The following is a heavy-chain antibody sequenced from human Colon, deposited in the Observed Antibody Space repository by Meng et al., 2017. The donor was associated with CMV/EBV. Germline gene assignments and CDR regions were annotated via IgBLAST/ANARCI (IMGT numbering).Heavy chain of an antibody. CDR3: ARVGTYTGVDV. V-gene: IGHV4-39*07. CDR1: GGSISSIGYY. D-gene: IGHD1-14*01. Sequence: LSCTVSGGSISSIGYYWAWIRQPPGKGLELIGTIHYSGITYYNSSLKSRVTISVDTSTNQFSLKLASVTAADTAVFYCARVGTYTGVDVWGQGTTVTVSS. CDR2: IHYSGIT. J-gene: IGHJ6*02.